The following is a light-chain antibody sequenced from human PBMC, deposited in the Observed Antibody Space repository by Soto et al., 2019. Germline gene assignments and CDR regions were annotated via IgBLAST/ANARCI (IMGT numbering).Light chain of an antibody. Sequence: EIVLTQSPATLSSSPGERATLSCRASQSVRNDWLAWYRNKPGQAPRLLIYGATSRATGVPDRVSGSGSGTDFTLTINRLEPDDFAVYYCLQYFNFPYTFGQGTKVEIK. CDR1: QSVRNDW. J-gene: IGKJ2*01. V-gene: IGKV3-20*01. CDR3: LQYFNFPYT. CDR2: GAT.